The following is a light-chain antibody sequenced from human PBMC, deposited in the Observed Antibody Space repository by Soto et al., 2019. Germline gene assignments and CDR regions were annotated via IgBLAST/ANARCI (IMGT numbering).Light chain of an antibody. J-gene: IGLJ7*01. CDR2: DNT. CDR3: QSFDSSLSGAV. CDR1: SSNIGAGYD. Sequence: QSVLTQPPSVSGAPGQSVTISCTGSSSNIGAGYDIHWYQQFPGTAPNLLIYDNTNRPSGVPDRFSGSKSGTSASLVITGLQADDEADYFCQSFDSSLSGAVFGGGTQLTVL. V-gene: IGLV1-40*01.